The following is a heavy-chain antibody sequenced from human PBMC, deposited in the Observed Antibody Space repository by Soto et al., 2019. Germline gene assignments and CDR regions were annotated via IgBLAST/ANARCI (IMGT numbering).Heavy chain of an antibody. CDR1: GFTLSSYD. V-gene: IGHV3-48*03. J-gene: IGHJ4*02. CDR2: ISHSSSTM. CDR3: ARERGSAYSDH. D-gene: IGHD3-22*01. Sequence: EVQLVESGGGLVQPGGSLRLSCAASGFTLSSYDISWVRQAPGKGLEWVSHISHSSSTMYYADSVKGRFTISRDNAKNSLSLQMNSLRAEDTAVYYCARERGSAYSDHWGQGTLVTVSS.